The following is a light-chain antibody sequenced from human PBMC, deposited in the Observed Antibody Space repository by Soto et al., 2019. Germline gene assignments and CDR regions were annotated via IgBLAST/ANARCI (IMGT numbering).Light chain of an antibody. Sequence: DIQMAQPPSTLSASVGDRVTINCRASQNVNDYLAWYQQKPGNSPKVLIYDASTLESGVPSRFSGSGSGTEFTLTISGLQADDFATYYCQQYSSHRTFGQGTKVDIK. J-gene: IGKJ1*01. CDR3: QQYSSHRT. CDR1: QNVNDY. CDR2: DAS. V-gene: IGKV1-5*01.